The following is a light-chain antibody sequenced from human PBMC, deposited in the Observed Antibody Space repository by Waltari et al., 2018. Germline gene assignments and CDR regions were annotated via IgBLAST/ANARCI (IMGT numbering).Light chain of an antibody. CDR3: CSYAGSTTPYV. V-gene: IGLV2-23*02. Sequence: QSALTQPASVSGSPGQSITISCTGTSSDVGRYNVVSWYQQYRGKAPKLMIFEVTKRPSRVSNRFSGSTSGNTASLTLSGLQAEDEADYYCCSYAGSTTPYVFGTGTKVTVL. CDR1: SSDVGRYNV. CDR2: EVT. J-gene: IGLJ1*01.